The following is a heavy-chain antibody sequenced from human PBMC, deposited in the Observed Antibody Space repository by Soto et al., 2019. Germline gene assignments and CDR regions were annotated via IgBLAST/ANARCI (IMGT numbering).Heavy chain of an antibody. Sequence: GGSLRLSCAASGFTFDDYAMHWVRQAPGKGLEWVSGISWNSGSIGYADSVKGRFTISRDNAKNSLYLQMNSLRAEDTALYYCAKDNSKFRFWSGYFDYWGQGTLVTVSS. D-gene: IGHD3-3*01. CDR1: GFTFDDYA. V-gene: IGHV3-9*01. CDR2: ISWNSGSI. CDR3: AKDNSKFRFWSGYFDY. J-gene: IGHJ4*02.